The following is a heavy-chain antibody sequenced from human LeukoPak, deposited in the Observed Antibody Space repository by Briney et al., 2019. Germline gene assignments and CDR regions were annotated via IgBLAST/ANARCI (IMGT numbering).Heavy chain of an antibody. V-gene: IGHV3-23*01. D-gene: IGHD4-17*01. Sequence: GGSLRLSCAASGFTFSTYAMSWVRQAPGKGLEWVSGISGSGGSTYYADSVKGRFTISRDNSKNTLYLQMNSLRAEDTAVYYCAKEWGYGGENFDYWGQGTLVTVSS. CDR3: AKEWGYGGENFDY. CDR1: GFTFSTYA. J-gene: IGHJ4*02. CDR2: ISGSGGST.